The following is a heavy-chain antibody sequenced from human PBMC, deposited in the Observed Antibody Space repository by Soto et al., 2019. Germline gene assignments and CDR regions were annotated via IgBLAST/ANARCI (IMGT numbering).Heavy chain of an antibody. CDR2: INSDGSST. V-gene: IGHV3-74*01. CDR1: GFTFSSYW. CDR3: ARDLDCSGGSCYGYYYMDV. J-gene: IGHJ6*03. Sequence: PGGSLRLSCAASGFTFSSYWMHWFRQAPGKGLVWVSRINSDGSSTSYADSVKGRFTISRDNAKNTLYLQMNSLRAEDTAVYYCARDLDCSGGSCYGYYYMDVWGKGTTVTVSS. D-gene: IGHD2-15*01.